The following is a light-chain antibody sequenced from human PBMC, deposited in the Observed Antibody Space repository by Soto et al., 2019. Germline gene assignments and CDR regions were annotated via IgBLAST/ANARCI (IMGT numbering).Light chain of an antibody. Sequence: QSSLTQPASVSGSPGQSITISCTGTSSDVGGYNYVSWYQQHPGKAPKLMIYDVSNLPSGVSNRFSGSKSGNTASLTISGLQAEDEADYYCSSYTSSSTPPWVFGGGTKLTVL. CDR1: SSDVGGYNY. V-gene: IGLV2-14*01. J-gene: IGLJ3*02. CDR3: SSYTSSSTPPWV. CDR2: DVS.